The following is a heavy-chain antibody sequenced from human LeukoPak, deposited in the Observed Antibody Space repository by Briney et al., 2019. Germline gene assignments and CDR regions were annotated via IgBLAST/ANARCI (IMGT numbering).Heavy chain of an antibody. Sequence: VASVKVSCKASGYTFTGYYMHWVRQAPGQGLEWMGWINPNSGGTNYAQKFQGWVTMTRDTSISTAYMELSRLGSDDTAVYYCARQSIWPSSWYYFDYWGQGTLVTVSS. V-gene: IGHV1-2*04. CDR1: GYTFTGYY. CDR2: INPNSGGT. J-gene: IGHJ4*02. D-gene: IGHD6-13*01. CDR3: ARQSIWPSSWYYFDY.